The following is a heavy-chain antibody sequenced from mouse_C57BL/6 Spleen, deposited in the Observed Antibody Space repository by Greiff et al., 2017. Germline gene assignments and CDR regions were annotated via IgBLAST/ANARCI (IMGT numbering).Heavy chain of an antibody. V-gene: IGHV1-81*01. Sequence: VKLVESGAELARPGASVKLSCKASGYTFTSYGISWVKQRTGQGLEWIGEIYPRSGNTYYNEKFKGKATLTADKSSSTAYMELRSLTSEDSAVYFCARLRPLFYAMDYWGQGTSVTVSS. CDR1: GYTFTSYG. J-gene: IGHJ4*01. CDR3: ARLRPLFYAMDY. D-gene: IGHD3-2*02. CDR2: IYPRSGNT.